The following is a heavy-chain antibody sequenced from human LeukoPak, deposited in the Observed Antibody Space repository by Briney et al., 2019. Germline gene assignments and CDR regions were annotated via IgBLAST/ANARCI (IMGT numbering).Heavy chain of an antibody. CDR1: GLTFTNYA. J-gene: IGHJ4*02. CDR3: TYPAFFDY. Sequence: GRSLRLSCAASGLTFTNYAPRWDRQAPGEGLEWVAVVSYDGGDKYYADCVEGRFIISRDNSMDTVYLQMNRLRVEDTGLYYCTYPAFFDYWGQGTLLTV. V-gene: IGHV3-30*01. CDR2: VSYDGGDK.